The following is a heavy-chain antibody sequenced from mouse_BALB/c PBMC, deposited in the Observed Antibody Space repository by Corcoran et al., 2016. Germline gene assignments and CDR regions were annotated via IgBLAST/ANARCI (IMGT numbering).Heavy chain of an antibody. J-gene: IGHJ4*01. Sequence: QIQLVQSGPELKKTGEPVMISCKASGYTFTNYGRNWVKQAPGKGLKWMGWINTYTGEPTYADDFKGRFAFSLETSASTAYLQINNLKNEDTATYFGAREPYAMDYWGQGTSVTVSS. CDR2: INTYTGEP. CDR1: GYTFTNYG. V-gene: IGHV9-3-1*01. CDR3: AREPYAMDY. D-gene: IGHD6-1*01.